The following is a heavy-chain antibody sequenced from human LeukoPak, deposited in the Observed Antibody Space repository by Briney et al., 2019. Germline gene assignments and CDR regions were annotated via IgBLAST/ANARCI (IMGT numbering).Heavy chain of an antibody. CDR2: FSGSGGST. Sequence: GGSLRLSCAASGFTFSSYAMSWVRQAPGKGLEWVSTFSGSGGSTHYADSVKGRFTISRDNAKNSLFLQMSSLRGEDTALYYCATEHWGPNSWGQGTLVTVSS. V-gene: IGHV3-23*01. D-gene: IGHD3-16*01. J-gene: IGHJ5*01. CDR1: GFTFSSYA. CDR3: ATEHWGPNS.